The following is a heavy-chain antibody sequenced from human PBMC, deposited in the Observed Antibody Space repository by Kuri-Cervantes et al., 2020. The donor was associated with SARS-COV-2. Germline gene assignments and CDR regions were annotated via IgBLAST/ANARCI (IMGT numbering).Heavy chain of an antibody. CDR1: GGSISSGSYY. Sequence: SETLSLTCTVSGGSISSGSYYWSWIRQPARKGLEWIGHIYTSGSTNYNPSLKSRVTISVDTSKNQFSLKLSSVTAADTAVYYCARDKLWFGELTNWFDPWGQGTLVTVSS. CDR3: ARDKLWFGELTNWFDP. D-gene: IGHD3-10*01. V-gene: IGHV4-61*09. CDR2: IYTSGST. J-gene: IGHJ5*02.